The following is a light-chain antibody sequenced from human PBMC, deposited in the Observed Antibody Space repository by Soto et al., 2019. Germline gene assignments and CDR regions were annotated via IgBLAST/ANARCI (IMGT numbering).Light chain of an antibody. CDR3: QVWDSSSDQYV. J-gene: IGLJ1*01. V-gene: IGLV3-21*02. CDR2: DDS. CDR1: NIGSKS. Sequence: SYELTQPPSVSVAPGLTARITCGGNNIGSKSVHWYQQKPGQAPVLVIYDDSDRPSGIPERFSGSKSGSTATLTISRVEAGDEADSYCQVWDSSSDQYVFGTGTKVTVL.